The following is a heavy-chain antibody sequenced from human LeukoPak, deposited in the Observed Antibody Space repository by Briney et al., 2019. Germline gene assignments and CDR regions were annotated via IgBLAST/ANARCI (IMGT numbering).Heavy chain of an antibody. CDR1: GFTFSSYS. CDR3: ATEAFDSSGLFDY. Sequence: GGSLRLSCAASGFTFSSYSMNWVRQAPGKGLEWVSSISSSSSYIYYADSVKGRSTISRDNAKNSLYLQMNSLRAEDTAVYYCATEAFDSSGLFDYWGQGTLVTVSS. D-gene: IGHD3-22*01. CDR2: ISSSSSYI. V-gene: IGHV3-21*01. J-gene: IGHJ4*02.